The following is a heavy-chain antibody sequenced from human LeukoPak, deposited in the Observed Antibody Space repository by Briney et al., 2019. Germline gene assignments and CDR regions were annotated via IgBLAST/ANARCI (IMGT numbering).Heavy chain of an antibody. CDR1: GFSLSTSGVG. V-gene: IGHV2-5*01. D-gene: IGHD3-10*01. CDR3: ARFITMVRGVIQRDFDY. CDR2: IYWNDDK. Sequence: SGPTLVKPTQTLTLTCTFSGFSLSTSGVGVGWIRQPPGKALEWLALIYWNDDKRYSPSLKSRLTITKDTSKNRVVLTMTNMDPVDTATYYCARFITMVRGVIQRDFDYWGQGTLVTVSS. J-gene: IGHJ4*02.